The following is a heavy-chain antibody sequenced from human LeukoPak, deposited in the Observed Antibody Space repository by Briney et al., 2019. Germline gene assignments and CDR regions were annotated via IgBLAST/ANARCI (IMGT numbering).Heavy chain of an antibody. J-gene: IGHJ4*02. CDR2: INSDGSNT. D-gene: IGHD3-10*01. V-gene: IGHV3-74*01. CDR1: GFTFSSYW. Sequence: GGSLRLSCAASGFTFSSYWMHWVRQAPGKGLVWVSRINSDGSNTDYADSVKGRFTISRDNSKNTLYLQMNSLRAEDTAVYYCARILYGSGSYYKDWGQGTLVTVSS. CDR3: ARILYGSGSYYKD.